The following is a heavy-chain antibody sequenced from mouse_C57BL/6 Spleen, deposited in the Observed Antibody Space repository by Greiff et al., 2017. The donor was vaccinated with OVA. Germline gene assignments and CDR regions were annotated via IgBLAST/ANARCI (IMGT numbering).Heavy chain of an antibody. CDR2: ISDGGSYT. J-gene: IGHJ1*03. D-gene: IGHD1-1*01. CDR1: GFTFSSYA. V-gene: IGHV5-4*03. CDR3: ARGAGSSYHWYFDV. Sequence: EVMLVESGGGLVKPGGSLKLSCAASGFTFSSYAMSWVRQTPEKRLEWVATISDGGSYTYYPDNVKGRFTISRDNAKNNLYLQMSHLKSEDTAMYYCARGAGSSYHWYFDVWGTGTTVTVSS.